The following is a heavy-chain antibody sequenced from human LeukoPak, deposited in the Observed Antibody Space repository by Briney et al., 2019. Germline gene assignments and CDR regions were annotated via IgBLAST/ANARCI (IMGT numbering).Heavy chain of an antibody. Sequence: GVLRLSCAASGFTFSSYGMHWVRQAPGKGLEWVAVIWYDGSNKYYADSVKGRFTISRDNSKNTLYLQMNSLRAEDTAVYYCARDRDCSGGSCYIKFDPWGQGTLVTVSS. CDR1: GFTFSSYG. J-gene: IGHJ5*02. V-gene: IGHV3-33*01. D-gene: IGHD2-15*01. CDR2: IWYDGSNK. CDR3: ARDRDCSGGSCYIKFDP.